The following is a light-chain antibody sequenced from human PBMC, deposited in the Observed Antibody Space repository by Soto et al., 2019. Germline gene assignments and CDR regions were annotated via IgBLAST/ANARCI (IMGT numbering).Light chain of an antibody. Sequence: QAVLTQPPSVYGAPGQRVTISCTGSSSNIGTAYDVHWYQQFPGVAPKLLIYGNTNRPSGVPDRFSGSRSGTSASLAITGLQAEDEADYYCQTYDISLSSVVFGGGTKLTVL. CDR3: QTYDISLSSVV. CDR2: GNT. V-gene: IGLV1-40*01. CDR1: SSNIGTAYD. J-gene: IGLJ2*01.